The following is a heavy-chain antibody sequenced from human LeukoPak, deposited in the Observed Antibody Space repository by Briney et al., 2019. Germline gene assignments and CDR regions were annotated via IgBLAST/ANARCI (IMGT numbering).Heavy chain of an antibody. CDR2: ISYDGSNK. V-gene: IGHV3-30-3*01. D-gene: IGHD2-21*02. Sequence: PGRSLRLSCAASGFTFSSYAMHWVRQAPGKGLEWVAVISYDGSNKYYADSVKGRFTISRDNSKNTLYLQMNSLRAEDTAVYYCARESSAYCGGDCYSFGNFDYWAREPWSPSPQ. CDR3: ARESSAYCGGDCYSFGNFDY. J-gene: IGHJ4*02. CDR1: GFTFSSYA.